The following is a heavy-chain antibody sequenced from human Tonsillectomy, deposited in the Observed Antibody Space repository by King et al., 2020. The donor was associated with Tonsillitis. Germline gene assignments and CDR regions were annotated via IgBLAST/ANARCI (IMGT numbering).Heavy chain of an antibody. J-gene: IGHJ6*02. Sequence: VQLQESGPGLVKPSENLSLTCTVSGGSISSYYWSWIRQPPGKGLEWIGYVYYTGSTNYNPSLKSRVTTSVDTSKNQFSLKLNSVTAADTAVYYCARVRKLAYYYGMDVWGQGTTVTVSS. CDR3: ARVRKLAYYYGMDV. CDR2: VYYTGST. CDR1: GGSISSYY. V-gene: IGHV4-59*01. D-gene: IGHD1-26*01.